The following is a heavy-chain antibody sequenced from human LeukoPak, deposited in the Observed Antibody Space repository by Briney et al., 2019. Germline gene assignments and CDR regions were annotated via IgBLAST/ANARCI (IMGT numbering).Heavy chain of an antibody. J-gene: IGHJ6*04. Sequence: GGSLRLSCAASGFTFSNAWMSWVRQAPGKGLEWVGRIKSKSDGGTTDYAAPVKGRFTISRDDSKNTLYLQMNSLKTEDTAVYYCTTSRSTAMVSMNQRIHYGMDVWGKGTTVTVSS. D-gene: IGHD5-18*01. CDR3: TTSRSTAMVSMNQRIHYGMDV. CDR1: GFTFSNAW. V-gene: IGHV3-15*01. CDR2: IKSKSDGGTT.